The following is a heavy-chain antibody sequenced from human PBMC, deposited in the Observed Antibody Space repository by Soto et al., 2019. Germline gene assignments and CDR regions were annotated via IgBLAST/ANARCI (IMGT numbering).Heavy chain of an antibody. D-gene: IGHD6-19*01. Sequence: PGGSLRLSCAASGFTFSSYSMNWVRQAPGKGLEWVSYISSSSSTIYYADSVKGRFTISRDNAKNSLYLQVNSLRDEDTAVYYCARDPYSSGWYVGYYYYGMDVWGQGTTVTVSS. CDR1: GFTFSSYS. CDR2: ISSSSSTI. CDR3: ARDPYSSGWYVGYYYYGMDV. J-gene: IGHJ6*02. V-gene: IGHV3-48*02.